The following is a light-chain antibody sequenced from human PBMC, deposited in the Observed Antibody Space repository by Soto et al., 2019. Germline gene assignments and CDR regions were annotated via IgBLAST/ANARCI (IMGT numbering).Light chain of an antibody. Sequence: EIVLTQSPGTLSLSPGERATLSCTASQSVSNNYLAWYQQKPGQGPRLLIYRASNRATGIPDRFSGSGSGTDFTLTISRLEPEDFAVYYCQQYAMTWTFGQGTKVEFK. V-gene: IGKV3-20*01. CDR1: QSVSNNY. J-gene: IGKJ1*01. CDR2: RAS. CDR3: QQYAMTWT.